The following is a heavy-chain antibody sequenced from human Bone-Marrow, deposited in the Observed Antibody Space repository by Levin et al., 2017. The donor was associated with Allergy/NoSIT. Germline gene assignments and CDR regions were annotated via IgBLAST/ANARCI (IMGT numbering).Heavy chain of an antibody. CDR2: IDPNSGGT. D-gene: IGHD6-25*01. J-gene: IGHJ6*02. Sequence: GESLKISCKASGYILATYYIHWVRQAPGQGLEWMGRIDPNSGGTNLAQKFQGRVTMTRDTSIGTVYMELSSLRSDDTAVYFCARGSGERSPYPMDVWGPGSTVTVSS. V-gene: IGHV1-2*06. CDR3: ARGSGERSPYPMDV. CDR1: GYILATYY.